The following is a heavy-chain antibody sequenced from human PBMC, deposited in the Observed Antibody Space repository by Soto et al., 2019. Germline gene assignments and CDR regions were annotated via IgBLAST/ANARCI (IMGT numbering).Heavy chain of an antibody. Sequence: PSETLSLTCSVSGTSVSNYYWSWIRQPAGKGLEHIGRIYTSGSTSYNPSLKSRVTMSMDTSQTQIYLNLTSVTAADTAVYYCARGGIQLSYAFDYWGQGILVTVLL. CDR3: ARGGIQLSYAFDY. J-gene: IGHJ4*02. V-gene: IGHV4-4*07. D-gene: IGHD5-18*01. CDR1: GTSVSNYY. CDR2: IYTSGST.